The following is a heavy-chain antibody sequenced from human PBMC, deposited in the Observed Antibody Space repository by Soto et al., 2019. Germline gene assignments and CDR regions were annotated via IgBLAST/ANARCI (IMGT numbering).Heavy chain of an antibody. CDR3: TRSNGPSFYSSFDY. CDR2: ISWNRGII. V-gene: IGHV3-9*01. J-gene: IGHJ4*02. Sequence: EVQLVESGGGLVQPGRSLRLSCVASGFTFDDYAFHWVRQAPGKGLEWVSGISWNRGIIGYADSVQGRFTISRDNAKNTLYLQMNSLRGEDTAFYYCTRSNGPSFYSSFDYFCQGTLVTVSS. D-gene: IGHD2-15*01. CDR1: GFTFDDYA.